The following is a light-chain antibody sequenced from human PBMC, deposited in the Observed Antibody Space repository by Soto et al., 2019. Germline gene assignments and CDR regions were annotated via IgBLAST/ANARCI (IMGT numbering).Light chain of an antibody. CDR1: QSISTW. CDR3: QQSYSTPIT. Sequence: DIQMTQSPSTLSASVGDRVPITCRASQSISTWLAWYQQKPGKAPKLLIYDASSLESGVPSRFSGSGSGTEFTLTISSLQPEDFVTYYCQQSYSTPITFGQGTRLEIK. CDR2: DAS. V-gene: IGKV1-5*01. J-gene: IGKJ5*01.